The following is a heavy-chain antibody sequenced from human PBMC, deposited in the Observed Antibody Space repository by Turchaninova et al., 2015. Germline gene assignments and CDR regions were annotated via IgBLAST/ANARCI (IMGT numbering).Heavy chain of an antibody. V-gene: IGHV4-34*01. CDR2: INHSGST. CDR3: ARGRMTWGSSSAFDY. J-gene: IGHJ4*02. Sequence: QVQLQQWGAGLLKPSETLSLTCAVSGGAFSGSYWSWIRQPPGKGLEWIGKINHSGSTNNNPSLKSRVTISVDTSKNQFSLKLSSVTAADTAAYYCARGRMTWGSSSAFDYWGQGTLVTVSS. CDR1: GGAFSGSY. D-gene: IGHD6-6*01.